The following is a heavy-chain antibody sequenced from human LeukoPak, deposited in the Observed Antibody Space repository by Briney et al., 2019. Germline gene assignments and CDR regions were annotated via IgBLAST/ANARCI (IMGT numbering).Heavy chain of an antibody. CDR1: GYTFTSYY. Sequence: ASVKVSFKASGYTFTSYYMHWVRQAPGQGLEWMGIINPSGGSTIYAQKFQGRVTMTRDTSTSTVYMELSSLRSEDTAVYYCATQQLVRFVLRFQHWGQGTLVTVSS. CDR3: ATQQLVRFVLRFQH. V-gene: IGHV1-46*01. D-gene: IGHD6-13*01. CDR2: INPSGGST. J-gene: IGHJ1*01.